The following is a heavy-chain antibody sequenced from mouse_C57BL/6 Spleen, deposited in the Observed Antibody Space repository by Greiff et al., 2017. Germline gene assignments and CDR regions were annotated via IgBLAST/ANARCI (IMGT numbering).Heavy chain of an antibody. CDR2: MYPGDGDT. V-gene: IGHV1-80*01. D-gene: IGHD2-1*01. J-gene: IGHJ3*01. Sequence: QVQLQQSGAELVKPGASVKISCKASGYAFSSYWMNWVKQRPGTGLEWSGQMYPGDGDTNYNGKVKGKATLTADKSSRTAYMQLSSLTSEDSAVYFCARDDGNCLFAYSGEGTLVTVSA. CDR1: GYAFSSYW. CDR3: ARDDGNCLFAY.